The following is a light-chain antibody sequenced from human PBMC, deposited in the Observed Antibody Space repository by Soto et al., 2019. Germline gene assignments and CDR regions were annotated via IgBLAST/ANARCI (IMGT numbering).Light chain of an antibody. CDR2: EVS. V-gene: IGLV2-14*01. CDR3: SSYTSSSTLV. J-gene: IGLJ1*01. Sequence: QSALTQPASVCGSPGQSITISCTGTSSDVGGYNYVSWYQQHPGKDPKLMIYEVSNRPSGVSNRFSGSKSGNTASLTISGLQAEDEADYYCSSYTSSSTLVFGTGTKVTVL. CDR1: SSDVGGYNY.